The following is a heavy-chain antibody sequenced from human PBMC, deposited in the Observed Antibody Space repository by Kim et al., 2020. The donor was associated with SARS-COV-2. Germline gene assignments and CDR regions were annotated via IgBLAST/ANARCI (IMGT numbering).Heavy chain of an antibody. CDR1: GFTFTDAW. CDR3: TTLDAVTAGYD. J-gene: IGHJ1*01. V-gene: IGHV3-15*01. CDR2: IKSKTGGKTT. Sequence: GGSLRLSCAASGFTFTDAWMSWVRQAPGEGLEWVGSIKSKTGGKTTDYAAPVKGRLTISRDDKKIMLFLQMNSLKSEDTAVYYCTTLDAVTAGYDWGQGVLVTVSP. D-gene: IGHD2-21*02.